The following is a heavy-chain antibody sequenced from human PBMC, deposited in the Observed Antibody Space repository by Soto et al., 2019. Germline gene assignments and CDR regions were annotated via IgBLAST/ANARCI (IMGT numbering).Heavy chain of an antibody. CDR3: ATGGRGYSSAPRFYFDY. Sequence: QVQLVQSGAEVKKTGSSVKVSCQASGGIFSSNAISWVRQAPGQGLEWMGGILPIFGTTNYAQNFQGRATNTADESTGTAYMELSSLKAEDTALEDRATGGRGYSSAPRFYFDYWGQGTLVTVSS. CDR2: ILPIFGTT. J-gene: IGHJ4*02. D-gene: IGHD5-18*01. CDR1: GGIFSSNA. V-gene: IGHV1-69*01.